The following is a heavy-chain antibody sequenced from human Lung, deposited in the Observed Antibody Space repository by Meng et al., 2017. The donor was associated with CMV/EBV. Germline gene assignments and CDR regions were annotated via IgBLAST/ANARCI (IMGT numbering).Heavy chain of an antibody. J-gene: IGHJ4*02. CDR2: INHSGST. CDR1: GGSFSGYY. V-gene: IGHV4-34*01. Sequence: SXTLSLXCAVYGGSFSGYYWSWIRQPPGKGLEWTGEINHSGSTNYNPSLKSRVTISVDTSKNQFSLKLSSVTAADTAVYYCARGGFTYDFWSGYDFDYLGQGXLVTVSS. CDR3: ARGGFTYDFWSGYDFDY. D-gene: IGHD3-3*01.